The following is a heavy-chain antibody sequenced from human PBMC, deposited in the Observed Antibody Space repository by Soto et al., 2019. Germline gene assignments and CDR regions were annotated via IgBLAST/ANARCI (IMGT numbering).Heavy chain of an antibody. CDR2: MNPSTGNS. CDR1: VYTFTTYD. Sequence: QVQLVQSGAEVKKPGASVKVSCKDSVYTFTTYDIHWVRQATGQGLEWMGWMNPSTGNSGYAQQLLGRVTMVRDTSISTAYLVLLSQQSEDTDGYGCACGGFGEWLLKYWGRGTMVTVSS. D-gene: IGHD3-3*01. V-gene: IGHV1-8*01. CDR3: ACGGFGEWLLKY. J-gene: IGHJ4*02.